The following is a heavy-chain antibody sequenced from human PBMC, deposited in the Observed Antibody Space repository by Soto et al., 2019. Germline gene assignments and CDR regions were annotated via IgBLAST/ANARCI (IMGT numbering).Heavy chain of an antibody. CDR3: ARDLTTGIAVAGTGGMDV. J-gene: IGHJ6*02. Sequence: QVQLVQSGAEVKKPGSSVKVSCKASGGTFSSYAISWVRQAPGQGLEWMGGIIPIFGTANYAQKFQGRVTITADESTSTAYMEQSSLRSEDTAVYYCARDLTTGIAVAGTGGMDVWGQGTTVTVSS. V-gene: IGHV1-69*12. CDR2: IIPIFGTA. D-gene: IGHD6-19*01. CDR1: GGTFSSYA.